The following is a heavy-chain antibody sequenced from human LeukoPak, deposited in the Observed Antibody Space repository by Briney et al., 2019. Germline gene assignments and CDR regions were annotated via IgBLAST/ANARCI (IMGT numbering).Heavy chain of an antibody. D-gene: IGHD3-10*02. J-gene: IGHJ6*04. CDR3: AELGVTMIGGV. CDR1: GFTFNNYE. CDR2: ISQSGGTR. Sequence: GGSLRLSCVASGFTFNNYEMNWVRQAPGKGLEWVSYISQSGGTRRYTDSVKGRFTISRDNAKNSLYLQMNSLRAEDTAVYYCAELGVTMIGGVWGKGTTVTISS. V-gene: IGHV3-48*03.